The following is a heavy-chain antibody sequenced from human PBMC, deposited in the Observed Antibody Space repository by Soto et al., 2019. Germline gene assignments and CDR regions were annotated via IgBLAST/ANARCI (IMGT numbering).Heavy chain of an antibody. Sequence: QVQLVQSGAEVKKPGSSVKVSCKASGGTFSSYTISWVRQAPGQGLEWMGRIIPILGIANYAQKFQGRVTITADKSTSPAYMELSSLRSEDKAVYYCYARCSTRCYTDGLLNFDYWGQGTLVTVSS. J-gene: IGHJ4*02. D-gene: IGHD2-2*02. V-gene: IGHV1-69*02. CDR3: YARCSTRCYTDGLLNFDY. CDR2: IIPILGIA. CDR1: GGTFSSYT.